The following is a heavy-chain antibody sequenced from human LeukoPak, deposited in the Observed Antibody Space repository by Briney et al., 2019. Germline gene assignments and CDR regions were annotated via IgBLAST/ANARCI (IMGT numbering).Heavy chain of an antibody. CDR2: IYYSGST. CDR1: GGSFSSGDYY. D-gene: IGHD2-2*01. V-gene: IGHV4-30-4*01. J-gene: IGHJ3*02. Sequence: PSETLSLTCTVSGGSFSSGDYYWSWIRQPPGKGLEWIGYIYYSGSTYYNPSLKSRVTISVDTSKNQFSLKLSSVTAADTAVYYCARDCSSTSCPIDDAFDIWGQGTMVTVSS. CDR3: ARDCSSTSCPIDDAFDI.